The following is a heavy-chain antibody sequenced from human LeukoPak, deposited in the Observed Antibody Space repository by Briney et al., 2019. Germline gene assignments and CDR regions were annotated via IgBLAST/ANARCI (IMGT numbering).Heavy chain of an antibody. V-gene: IGHV3-23*01. CDR1: GFTFSSYA. CDR2: ISGSGGST. Sequence: GGSLRLSCAASGFTFSSYAMSWVRQAPGKGLEWVSAISGSGGSTYYADSVKGRFTISRDNSKNTPYLQMNSLRAEDTAVYYCAKAQYYDFWSGYVCDYWGRGTLVTVSS. D-gene: IGHD3-3*01. CDR3: AKAQYYDFWSGYVCDY. J-gene: IGHJ4*02.